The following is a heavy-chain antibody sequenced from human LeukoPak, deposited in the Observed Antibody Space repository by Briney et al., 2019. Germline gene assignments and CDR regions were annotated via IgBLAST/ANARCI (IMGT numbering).Heavy chain of an antibody. CDR1: GYSISSGYY. Sequence: PSETLSLTCAVSGYSISSGYYWGWIRQPPGKGLEWIGSIYHSGSTYYNPSLKSRVTISVDTSKNQFSLKLSSVTAADTAVYYCARVPGLYYFDHWGQGTLVTVSS. V-gene: IGHV4-38-2*01. CDR3: ARVPGLYYFDH. D-gene: IGHD3-16*01. J-gene: IGHJ4*02. CDR2: IYHSGST.